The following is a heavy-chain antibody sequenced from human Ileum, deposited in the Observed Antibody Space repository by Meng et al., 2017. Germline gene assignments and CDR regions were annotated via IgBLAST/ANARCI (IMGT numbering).Heavy chain of an antibody. Sequence: GSLRPFCAVSGYSISSGYYRGWIRQPPGKGLEWIWSIYHSGSTYYNPSLKSRVTVSVDTSKNQFSLNLRSMTAADTAVYYCARAGGNFKANDYWGQGTLVTVSS. D-gene: IGHD4-23*01. CDR2: IYHSGST. CDR1: GYSISSGYY. J-gene: IGHJ4*02. V-gene: IGHV4-38-2*01. CDR3: ARAGGNFKANDY.